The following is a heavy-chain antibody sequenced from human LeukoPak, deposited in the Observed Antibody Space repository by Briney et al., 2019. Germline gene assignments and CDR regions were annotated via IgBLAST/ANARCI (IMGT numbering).Heavy chain of an antibody. Sequence: GGSLRLSCAASGFTFSSYGMHWVRQAPGKGLEWVALIWYDGSDKYYADSVKGRFTISRDNSKNTLHLQMNSLRAEDTDVYYCARGRVVIPEGPDYWGQGTLVTVSS. D-gene: IGHD3-10*01. V-gene: IGHV3-33*01. CDR3: ARGRVVIPEGPDY. CDR2: IWYDGSDK. J-gene: IGHJ4*02. CDR1: GFTFSSYG.